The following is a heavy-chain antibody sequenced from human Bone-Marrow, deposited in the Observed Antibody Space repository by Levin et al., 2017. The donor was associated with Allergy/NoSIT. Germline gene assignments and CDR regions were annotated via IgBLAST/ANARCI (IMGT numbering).Heavy chain of an antibody. Sequence: PSETLSLTCTVSGGSISSYYWSWIRQPPGKGLEWIGYIYYSGSTNYNPSLKSRVTISVDTSKNQFSLKLSSVTAADTAVYYCAREGGTGGGPIYYYGMDVWGQGTTVTVSS. CDR1: GGSISSYY. CDR3: AREGGTGGGPIYYYGMDV. V-gene: IGHV4-59*01. D-gene: IGHD2-8*02. J-gene: IGHJ6*02. CDR2: IYYSGST.